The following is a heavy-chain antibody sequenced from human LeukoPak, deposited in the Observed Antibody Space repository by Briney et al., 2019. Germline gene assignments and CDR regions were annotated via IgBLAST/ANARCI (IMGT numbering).Heavy chain of an antibody. J-gene: IGHJ4*02. CDR2: ISYDGSNK. Sequence: GKSLRLSCAASGFTFSGYPIHWVRQAPGKGLEWVAVISYDGSNKYYANSVKGRFSISRDNSKNTVYLQLSSLRVEDTAIYYCARDLYAGGWATDFWGQGTLVTVSS. V-gene: IGHV3-30-3*01. CDR3: ARDLYAGGWATDF. D-gene: IGHD6-19*01. CDR1: GFTFSGYP.